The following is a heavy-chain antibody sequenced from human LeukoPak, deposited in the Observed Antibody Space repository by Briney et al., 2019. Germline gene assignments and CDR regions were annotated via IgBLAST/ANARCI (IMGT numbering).Heavy chain of an antibody. CDR1: GFTFSSYW. CDR2: INSDGSDT. Sequence: PGGSLRLSCAASGFTFSSYWVYWVRQAPGKGLVWVSRINSDGSDTTYADSVKGRFTVSRDNAKNTLYLQMNSLRAEDTAVYYCARDSGYGDYWGQGTLVTVSS. J-gene: IGHJ4*02. CDR3: ARDSGYGDY. V-gene: IGHV3-74*01. D-gene: IGHD5-12*01.